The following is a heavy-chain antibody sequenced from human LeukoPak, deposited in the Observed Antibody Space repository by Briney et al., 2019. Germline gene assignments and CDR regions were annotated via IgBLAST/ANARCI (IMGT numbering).Heavy chain of an antibody. V-gene: IGHV4-34*01. CDR1: GGSFSGYY. CDR2: INHSGST. J-gene: IGHJ4*02. Sequence: SETLSLTCAVYGGSFSGYYWSWIRQPPGKGLEWIGEINHSGSTNYNPSLKSRVTISVDTSKNQFSLKLSSVTAADTAVYYCASDLRGGFDYWGQGTLVTVSS. D-gene: IGHD4-17*01. CDR3: ASDLRGGFDY.